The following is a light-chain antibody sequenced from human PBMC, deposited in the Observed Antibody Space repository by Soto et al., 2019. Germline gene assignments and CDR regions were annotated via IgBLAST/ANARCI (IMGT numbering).Light chain of an antibody. Sequence: DIVMTQSPDSLAVSLGERATINCKSSQSLLYSSNNKNYLAWYLHKPGQPPKLLMYWASTRESGVPDRFSGSGSGTDFTLTISRLQAEDVAVYYCQQYYSTPPTFGQGTKVEI. CDR3: QQYYSTPPT. CDR1: QSLLYSSNNKNY. CDR2: WAS. V-gene: IGKV4-1*01. J-gene: IGKJ1*01.